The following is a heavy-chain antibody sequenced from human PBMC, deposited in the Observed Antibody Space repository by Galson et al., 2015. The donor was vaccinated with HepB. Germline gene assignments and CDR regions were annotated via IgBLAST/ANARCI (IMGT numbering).Heavy chain of an antibody. J-gene: IGHJ3*02. CDR3: ARPQYGSGPDAFDI. CDR1: GYNFTNYW. D-gene: IGHD6-19*01. Sequence: QSGAEVKKPGESLKISCKGSGYNFTNYWIGWVRQMPGKGLEWMGIIDPGNSDIRYSPAFEGQVTISADKSISTAFLQWNSLKASDTAIYYCARPQYGSGPDAFDIWGQGTMVTVSS. CDR2: IDPGNSDI. V-gene: IGHV5-51*01.